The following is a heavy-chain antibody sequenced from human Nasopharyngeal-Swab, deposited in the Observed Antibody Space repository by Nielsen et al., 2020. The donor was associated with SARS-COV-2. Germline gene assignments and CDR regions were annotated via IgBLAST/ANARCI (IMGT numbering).Heavy chain of an antibody. Sequence: SETLSLTCTVSGGSISSYYWSWIRQPAGKGLEWIGRIYTSGSTNYNPSLKSRVTMSVDTSKNQFSLKLSSVTAADTAVYYCARGRFEYYYGSGSYSTLYYGMDVWGQGTTVTVSS. CDR2: IYTSGST. CDR3: ARGRFEYYYGSGSYSTLYYGMDV. V-gene: IGHV4-4*07. D-gene: IGHD3-10*01. J-gene: IGHJ6*02. CDR1: GGSISSYY.